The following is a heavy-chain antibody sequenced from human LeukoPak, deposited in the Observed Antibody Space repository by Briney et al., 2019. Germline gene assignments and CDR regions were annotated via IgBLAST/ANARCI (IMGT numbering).Heavy chain of an antibody. Sequence: GWSLRLSCAASGFTFDDYGMSWVRQLPGNGLEWVSGINWNGGSTGYADSVKDRFTISRDNAKNSLYLQMNSLRAEDTALYFCASSPLLTGYYYYMDVWGKGTTVTVSS. J-gene: IGHJ6*03. CDR3: ASSPLLTGYYYYMDV. V-gene: IGHV3-20*04. D-gene: IGHD3-9*01. CDR2: INWNGGST. CDR1: GFTFDDYG.